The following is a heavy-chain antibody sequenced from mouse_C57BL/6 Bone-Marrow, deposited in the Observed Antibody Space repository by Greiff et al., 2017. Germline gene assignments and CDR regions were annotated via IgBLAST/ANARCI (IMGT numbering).Heavy chain of an antibody. CDR2: IAPENGDT. Sequence: EVKLQESGAELVRPGASVKLSCTASGFNIKDDYMHWVKQRPEQGLEWIGWIAPENGDTEYASKFKGKATLTVDTSSSTAYMQLSSLTSEDSAVYYCAREDGYYLAYWGQGTLVTVSA. CDR3: AREDGYYLAY. V-gene: IGHV14-4*01. CDR1: GFNIKDDY. D-gene: IGHD2-3*01. J-gene: IGHJ3*01.